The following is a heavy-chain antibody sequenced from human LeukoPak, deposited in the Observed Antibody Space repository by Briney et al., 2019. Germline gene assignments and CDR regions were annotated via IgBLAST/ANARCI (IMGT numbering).Heavy chain of an antibody. D-gene: IGHD6-19*01. J-gene: IGHJ2*01. CDR2: ISGYNGDT. CDR1: GYTFTHHG. CDR3: ARDPFNTSGRYQYLDH. V-gene: IGHV1-18*01. Sequence: GASVKVSCKASGYTFTHHGISWVRQAPGQGLEWMGWISGYNGDTIYAQKLQGRVTMTTDRSTTTAYVELRSLTSDDTAVYYCARDPFNTSGRYQYLDHWGRGTLVTVSS.